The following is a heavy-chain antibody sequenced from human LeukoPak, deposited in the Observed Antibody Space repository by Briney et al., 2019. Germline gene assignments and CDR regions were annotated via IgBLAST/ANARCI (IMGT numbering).Heavy chain of an antibody. D-gene: IGHD1-1*01. CDR2: ISAYNGNT. J-gene: IGHJ4*02. CDR1: GYTFTSYG. CDR3: ARGIRERPEDY. V-gene: IGHV1-18*01. Sequence: ASVKLSCKASGYTFTSYGISWVRQAPGQGLGWMGWISAYNGNTNYAQKLHGRVTMTTDTFTSTAYMELRSLRSDDTAVYYCARGIRERPEDYWGQGTLVTVSS.